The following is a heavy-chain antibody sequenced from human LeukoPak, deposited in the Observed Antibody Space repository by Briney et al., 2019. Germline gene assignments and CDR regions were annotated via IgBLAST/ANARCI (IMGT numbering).Heavy chain of an antibody. D-gene: IGHD5-24*01. V-gene: IGHV3-48*03. CDR2: ISSSGSTI. Sequence: GXSLXLSCAASGFTFSSYEMNWVRQAPGKGLEWVSYISSSGSTIYYADSVKGRFTISRDNAKNSLYLQMDSLRAEDTAVYYCARTRDGYMDYWGQGTLVTVSS. J-gene: IGHJ4*02. CDR3: ARTRDGYMDY. CDR1: GFTFSSYE.